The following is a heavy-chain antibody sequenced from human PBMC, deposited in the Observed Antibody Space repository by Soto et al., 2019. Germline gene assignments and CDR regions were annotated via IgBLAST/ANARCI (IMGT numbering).Heavy chain of an antibody. CDR2: ISRSSDNI. CDR1: GFTFSSYS. D-gene: IGHD2-15*01. Sequence: EVQLLESGGGLVQLGGSLRLSCAASGFTFSSYSMIWVRQAPGKGLEWVSAISRSSDNILYADSVKGRFTISRDNSKNTLYLQMNSLRAEDTAVYYCAHCSGGSCYSDGFDIWGQGTMVTVSS. V-gene: IGHV3-23*01. J-gene: IGHJ3*02. CDR3: AHCSGGSCYSDGFDI.